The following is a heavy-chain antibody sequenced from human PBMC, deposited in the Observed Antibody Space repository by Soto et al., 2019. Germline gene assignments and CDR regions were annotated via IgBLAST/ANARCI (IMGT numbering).Heavy chain of an antibody. CDR1: GFTFSSYW. J-gene: IGHJ4*02. D-gene: IGHD2-15*01. V-gene: IGHV3-7*01. Sequence: EVQLVESGGGLVQPGGSLRLSCAASGFTFSSYWMSWVRQAPGKGLEWVANIKPDGSEKYYVDSVKGRFTISRDNAKNSLYLQMNSLRAEDTAVYYCARGNGCGGSCYYFDYWGQGTLVTVSS. CDR3: ARGNGCGGSCYYFDY. CDR2: IKPDGSEK.